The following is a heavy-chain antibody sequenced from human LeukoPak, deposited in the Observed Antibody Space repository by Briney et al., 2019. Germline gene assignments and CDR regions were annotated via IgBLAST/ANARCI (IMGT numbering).Heavy chain of an antibody. D-gene: IGHD3-22*01. V-gene: IGHV4-59*01. CDR2: IYYSGST. Sequence: PSETLSLTCAVYGGSFSGYYWSWIRQPPGKGLEWIGYIYYSGSTNYNPSLKSRVTISVDTSKNQFSLKLSSVTAADTAVYYCARAPSGYYDSSGDAFDIWGQGTMVTVSS. CDR1: GGSFSGYY. CDR3: ARAPSGYYDSSGDAFDI. J-gene: IGHJ3*02.